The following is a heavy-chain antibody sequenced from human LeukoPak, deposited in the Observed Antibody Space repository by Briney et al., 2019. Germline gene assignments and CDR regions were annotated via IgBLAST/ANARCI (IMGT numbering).Heavy chain of an antibody. Sequence: SETLSLTCTVSGGSISSYYWSWIRQPPGKGLEWIGYIYYSGSTNYNPSLKSRVTISVDTSKNQFSLKLSSVTAADTAVYYCARGLTVVDYKPFDYWGQGTLVTVSS. CDR1: GGSISSYY. CDR2: IYYSGST. CDR3: ARGLTVVDYKPFDY. V-gene: IGHV4-59*01. D-gene: IGHD3-22*01. J-gene: IGHJ4*02.